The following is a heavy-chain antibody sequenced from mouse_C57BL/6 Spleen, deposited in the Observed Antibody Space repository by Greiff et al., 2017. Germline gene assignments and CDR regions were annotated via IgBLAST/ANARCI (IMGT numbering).Heavy chain of an antibody. CDR3: AKDYYGSSWYFDV. D-gene: IGHD1-1*01. CDR2: IDPANGNT. J-gene: IGHJ1*03. CDR1: GFNIKNTY. V-gene: IGHV14-3*01. Sequence: DVKLVESVAELVRPGASVKLSCTASGFNIKNTYMHWVKQRPEQGLEWIGRIDPANGNTKYAPKFQGKATITAETSSNTAYLQLSSLTSEDTAIYYCAKDYYGSSWYFDVWGTGTTVTVSS.